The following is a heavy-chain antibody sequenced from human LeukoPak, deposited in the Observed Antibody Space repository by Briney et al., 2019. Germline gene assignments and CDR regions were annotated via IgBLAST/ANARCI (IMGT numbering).Heavy chain of an antibody. CDR1: GFTFSSYA. V-gene: IGHV3-30-3*01. Sequence: GGSLRLSCAASGFTFSSYAMHWVRQAPGKGLEWVAVISYDGSNKYYADSVKGRFTISRDNAKNSLYLQMNSLRAEDTAVYYCARDLTTVTTSWGQGTLVTVSS. J-gene: IGHJ5*02. CDR2: ISYDGSNK. CDR3: ARDLTTVTTS. D-gene: IGHD4-17*01.